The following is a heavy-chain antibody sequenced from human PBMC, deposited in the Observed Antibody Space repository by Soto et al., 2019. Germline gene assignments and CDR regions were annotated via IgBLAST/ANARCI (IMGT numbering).Heavy chain of an antibody. CDR1: GFTFSSYA. Sequence: HPGGSLRLSCAASGFTFSSYAMSWVRQAPGEGLEWVSAISGSGGSTYYADSVKGRFTISRDNSKNTLYLQMNSLRAEDTAVYYCAKDMVRAPYGMDVWGQGTTVTVSS. D-gene: IGHD3-10*01. V-gene: IGHV3-23*01. CDR3: AKDMVRAPYGMDV. CDR2: ISGSGGST. J-gene: IGHJ6*02.